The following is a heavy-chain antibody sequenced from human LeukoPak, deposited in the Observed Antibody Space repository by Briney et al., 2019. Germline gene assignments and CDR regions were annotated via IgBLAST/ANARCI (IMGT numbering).Heavy chain of an antibody. V-gene: IGHV1-69*05. D-gene: IGHD5-18*01. CDR3: ARVGDTAMGFDY. CDR1: GGTFSSYA. Sequence: GASVKVSCKASGGTFSSYAISWVRQAPGQGLEWMGGIIPIFGTANYAQKFQGRVTITTDESTSTAYMELSSLRSEDTAVYYCARVGDTAMGFDYWGQGTLVTVSS. J-gene: IGHJ4*02. CDR2: IIPIFGTA.